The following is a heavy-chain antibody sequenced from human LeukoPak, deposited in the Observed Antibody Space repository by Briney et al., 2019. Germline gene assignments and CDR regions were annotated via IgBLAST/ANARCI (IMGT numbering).Heavy chain of an antibody. CDR2: ISSSSSYI. Sequence: PGGSLRLSCAASGFTFSNYNMNWVRQAPGKALEWVSSISSSSSYIYYADSVKGRFTISRDNAKNSLYLQMNSLRAEDTAVYYCARDANYGGNSFDYWGQGTLVTVSS. D-gene: IGHD4-23*01. CDR1: GFTFSNYN. V-gene: IGHV3-21*01. J-gene: IGHJ4*02. CDR3: ARDANYGGNSFDY.